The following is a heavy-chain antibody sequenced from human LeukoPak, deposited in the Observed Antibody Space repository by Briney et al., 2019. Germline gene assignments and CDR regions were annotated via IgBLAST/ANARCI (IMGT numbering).Heavy chain of an antibody. Sequence: GGSLRLSCAASGFTFSSYGMHWVRQAPGKGLEWVAVISYDGSNKYYADSVKGRFTISRDNSKNTLYLQMNSLRAGDTAVYYCAKGPHYYDSSGRMDVWGQGTTVTVSS. CDR2: ISYDGSNK. CDR3: AKGPHYYDSSGRMDV. V-gene: IGHV3-30*18. D-gene: IGHD3-22*01. J-gene: IGHJ6*02. CDR1: GFTFSSYG.